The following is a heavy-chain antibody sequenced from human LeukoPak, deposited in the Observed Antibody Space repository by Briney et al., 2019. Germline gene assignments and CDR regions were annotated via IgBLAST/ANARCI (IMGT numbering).Heavy chain of an antibody. V-gene: IGHV3-23*01. D-gene: IGHD3-22*01. CDR1: GFTFSSYS. J-gene: IGHJ4*02. Sequence: GGSLRLSCAASGFTFSSYSMNWVRQAPGKGLEWVSAISGSGGSTYYADSVKGRFTISRDNSKNTLYLQMNSLRAEDTAVYYCAKDWYYYDSSGYHYWGQGTLVTVSS. CDR3: AKDWYYYDSSGYHY. CDR2: ISGSGGST.